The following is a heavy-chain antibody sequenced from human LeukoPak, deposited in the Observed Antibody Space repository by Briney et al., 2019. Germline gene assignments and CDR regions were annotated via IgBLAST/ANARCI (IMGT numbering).Heavy chain of an antibody. V-gene: IGHV3-30*18. J-gene: IGHJ4*02. D-gene: IGHD3-10*01. CDR1: GFTFSSYG. Sequence: EPGGSLRLSCTASGFTFSSYGMLWVRQAPGKGLEWVAVISYDGSNKYYADSVKGRFTISRDNSKNTLYLQMNSLRAEDTAVYYCAKLVITMVRGVINPAVVDYWGQGTLVTVSS. CDR2: ISYDGSNK. CDR3: AKLVITMVRGVINPAVVDY.